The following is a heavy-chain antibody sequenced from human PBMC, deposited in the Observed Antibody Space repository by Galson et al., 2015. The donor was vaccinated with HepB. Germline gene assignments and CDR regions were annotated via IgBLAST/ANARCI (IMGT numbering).Heavy chain of an antibody. CDR3: ARVVKLLGATPWFDP. CDR2: IDPSDPHT. CDR1: GYSFNSYW. J-gene: IGHJ5*02. Sequence: QSGAEVKKPGESLRISCKGSGYSFNSYWIDWVRQMPGKGLEWMGRIDPSDPHTNYSPSFQGHITMSSDKSTNTAYLQWSSLKASDTGIYYCARVVKLLGATPWFDPWGQGTLVIVSS. D-gene: IGHD1-26*01. V-gene: IGHV5-10-1*01.